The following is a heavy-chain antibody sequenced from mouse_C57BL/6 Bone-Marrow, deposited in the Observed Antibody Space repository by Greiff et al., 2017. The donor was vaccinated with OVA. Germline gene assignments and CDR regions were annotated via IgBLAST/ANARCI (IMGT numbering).Heavy chain of an antibody. Sequence: EVKLVESGGGLVKPGGSLKLSCAASGFTFSSYAMSWVRQTPEKRLEWVATISDGGSYTYYPDNVKGRFTISRDKAKNNLYLQMSHLKSEDTAMYYCARDEYWGKGTTLTVAS. CDR1: GFTFSSYA. CDR3: ARDEY. V-gene: IGHV5-4*01. J-gene: IGHJ2*01. CDR2: ISDGGSYT.